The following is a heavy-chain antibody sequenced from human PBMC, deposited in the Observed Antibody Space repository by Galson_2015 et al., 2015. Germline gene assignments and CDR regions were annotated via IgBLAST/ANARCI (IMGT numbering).Heavy chain of an antibody. D-gene: IGHD2-15*01. CDR3: ARDGRYCSGGTCYYAMDV. V-gene: IGHV3-7*03. Sequence: SLRLSCATSEFTFSGYWMSWVRQAPGKGLEWVADIKQDGSEKYYVDSVKGRFTISRDNAKNSLYLQMNSLRAEDTAVYFCARDGRYCSGGTCYYAMDVWGQGTTVTVSS. CDR2: IKQDGSEK. CDR1: EFTFSGYW. J-gene: IGHJ6*02.